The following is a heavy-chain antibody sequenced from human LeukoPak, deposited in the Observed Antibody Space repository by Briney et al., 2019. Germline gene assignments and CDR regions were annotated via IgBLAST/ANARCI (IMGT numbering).Heavy chain of an antibody. V-gene: IGHV5-51*01. J-gene: IGHJ4*02. CDR3: ARHLPYSSSWYADY. CDR2: IYPGDSDT. D-gene: IGHD6-13*01. Sequence: GESLKISCKGSGYSFTSYWIAWVRQMPGKGLECMGIIYPGDSDTRYSPSFQGQVTISADKSISTAYLQWSSLKASDTAMYYCARHLPYSSSWYADYWGQGTLVTVSS. CDR1: GYSFTSYW.